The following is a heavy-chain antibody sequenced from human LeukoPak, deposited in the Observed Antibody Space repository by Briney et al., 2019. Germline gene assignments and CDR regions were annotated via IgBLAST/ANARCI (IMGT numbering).Heavy chain of an antibody. Sequence: PSGTLSLTCAVSGGSISSSNWWSWVRQPPGEGLEWIGEIYHSGSTNYNPSLKSRVTISVDTSKNQFSLKLGSVTAADTAVYYSARGRNGRTIDYWGQGTLGTVSS. CDR2: IYHSGST. J-gene: IGHJ4*02. V-gene: IGHV4-4*02. CDR1: GGSISSSNW. D-gene: IGHD1-14*01. CDR3: ARGRNGRTIDY.